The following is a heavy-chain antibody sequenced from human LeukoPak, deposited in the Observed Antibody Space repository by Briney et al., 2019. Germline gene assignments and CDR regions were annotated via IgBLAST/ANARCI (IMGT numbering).Heavy chain of an antibody. J-gene: IGHJ4*02. V-gene: IGHV3-30-3*01. CDR2: ISYDGTNK. D-gene: IGHD3-22*01. CDR3: ARDRYYYDSSGYYYADY. Sequence: PGRSLRLSCAASGFTFSSYAMLWVRQAPGKGLEWVTVISYDGTNKYYADSVKGRFTISRDNSKNTLFLQMNSLRAEDTAVYYCARDRYYYDSSGYYYADYWGQGTLVTVSS. CDR1: GFTFSSYA.